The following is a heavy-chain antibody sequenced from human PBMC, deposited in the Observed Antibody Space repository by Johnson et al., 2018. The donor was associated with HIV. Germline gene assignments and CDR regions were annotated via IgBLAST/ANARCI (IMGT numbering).Heavy chain of an antibody. CDR2: ISYDRSNK. CDR3: ARDPTTQDLRLTGDFGAFDI. CDR1: GFTFSSYA. J-gene: IGHJ3*02. V-gene: IGHV3-30-3*01. D-gene: IGHD7-27*01. Sequence: QVQLVESGGGVVQPGRSLRLSCAASGFTFSSYAMHWVRQAPGKGLEWVAVISYDRSNKYYADSVKGRFTISRDNSKNTLFLQMNSLRAEDTAVYYCARDPTTQDLRLTGDFGAFDIWGQGTMVTVSS.